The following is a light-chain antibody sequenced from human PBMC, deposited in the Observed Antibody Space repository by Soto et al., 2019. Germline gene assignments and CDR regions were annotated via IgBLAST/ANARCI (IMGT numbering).Light chain of an antibody. Sequence: DIQLPQPPSFLSASVGDRATITCRASQGISSYLAWDEQKLGKAPKLLTYAASTLKSGVPSRFSGSGSGTKFTLTISSLQPDDFATYYCQQLNSYPRTFGQGTKVEIK. J-gene: IGKJ1*01. CDR3: QQLNSYPRT. V-gene: IGKV1-9*01. CDR2: AAS. CDR1: QGISSY.